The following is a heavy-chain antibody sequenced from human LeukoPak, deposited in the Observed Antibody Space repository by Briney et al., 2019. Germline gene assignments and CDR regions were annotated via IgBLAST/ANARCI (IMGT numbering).Heavy chain of an antibody. CDR2: IGTAADT. D-gene: IGHD2/OR15-2a*01. CDR1: GFTFYNYD. V-gene: IGHV3-13*01. J-gene: IGHJ3*02. Sequence: GGSLRLSCAASGFTFYNYDLHWVRQAAGKGLEWVSTIGTAADTFYPDSVKGRFTISRENAKNSLYLQMNSLRVDDTAVYYCVRAPRCKSRKSNTKDVFNIGGQGKMVTVFS. CDR3: VRAPRCKSRKSNTKDVFNI.